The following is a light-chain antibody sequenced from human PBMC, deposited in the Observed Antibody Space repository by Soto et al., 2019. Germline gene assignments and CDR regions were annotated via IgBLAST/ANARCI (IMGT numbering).Light chain of an antibody. CDR2: EVS. V-gene: IGLV2-14*01. J-gene: IGLJ1*01. Sequence: QSALTQPASVSGSPGQSITISCTGTSSDVGGYNYVSLYQQHPGKAPKLMIYEVSNRPSGVSNRFSGSKSGNTAYLTISGLQAEDEADYYCSSYTSSSTLVFGTGTKLTVL. CDR1: SSDVGGYNY. CDR3: SSYTSSSTLV.